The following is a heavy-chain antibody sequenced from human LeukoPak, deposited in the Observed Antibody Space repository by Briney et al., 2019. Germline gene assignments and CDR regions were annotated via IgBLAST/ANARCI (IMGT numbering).Heavy chain of an antibody. Sequence: GSLRLSCAASGFTFSSYSMNWVRQAPGKGLEWVSYISYSSSTIYYADSVEGRFTISRDNAKNSLYLQMNSLRAEDTAVYYCARDPGYSYGPPFDYWGQGTLVTVSS. CDR2: ISYSSSTI. D-gene: IGHD5-18*01. CDR1: GFTFSSYS. V-gene: IGHV3-48*04. CDR3: ARDPGYSYGPPFDY. J-gene: IGHJ4*02.